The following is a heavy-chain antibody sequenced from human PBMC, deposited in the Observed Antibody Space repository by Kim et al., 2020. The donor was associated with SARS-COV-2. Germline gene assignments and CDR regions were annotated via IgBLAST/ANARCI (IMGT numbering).Heavy chain of an antibody. CDR1: GFTFSSYW. J-gene: IGHJ4*02. Sequence: GGSLRLSCAASGFTFSSYWMSWVRQAPGKGLEWVANIKQDGSEKYYVDSVKGRFTISRDNAKNSLYLQMNSLRAEDTAVYYCARTITEAVVTYFDYWGQGTLVTVSS. CDR3: ARTITEAVVTYFDY. V-gene: IGHV3-7*01. CDR2: IKQDGSEK. D-gene: IGHD3-22*01.